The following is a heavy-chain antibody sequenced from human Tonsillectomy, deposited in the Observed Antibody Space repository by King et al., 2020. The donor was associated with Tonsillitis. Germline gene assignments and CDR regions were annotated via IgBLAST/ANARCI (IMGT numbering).Heavy chain of an antibody. CDR3: VKGAFDI. Sequence: VQLVESGGGLVQPGGSLRLSRAASGFTFDDSAMHWVRQAPGKGLEWVSLIIRDDGSTNYADSVKGRFTISRDNSKKSLYLQMNGLRIEDTAFYYCVKGAFDIWGQGTLVTVSS. CDR1: GFTFDDSA. V-gene: IGHV3-43*02. J-gene: IGHJ3*02. CDR2: IIRDDGST.